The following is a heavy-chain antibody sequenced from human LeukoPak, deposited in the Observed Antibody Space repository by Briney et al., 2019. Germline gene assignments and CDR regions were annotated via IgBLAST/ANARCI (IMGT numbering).Heavy chain of an antibody. CDR2: IATDESST. J-gene: IGHJ4*02. V-gene: IGHV3-74*01. CDR1: GFTFSSYW. CDR3: ARDGGTSTPFDY. D-gene: IGHD2-15*01. Sequence: GGSLRLSCAASGFTFSSYWLHWVRQAPGKGLVWVSRIATDESSTNYAASVNGRFTISRDNAKGTVYLQMNSLTPEDTAVYYCARDGGTSTPFDYWGQGTLVTVSS.